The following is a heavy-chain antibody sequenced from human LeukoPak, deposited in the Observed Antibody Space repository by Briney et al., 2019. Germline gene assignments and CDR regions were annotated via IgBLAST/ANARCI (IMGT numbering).Heavy chain of an antibody. CDR3: ARGNWQWLVNYYFDY. J-gene: IGHJ4*02. V-gene: IGHV1-46*01. CDR1: GYTFTSYY. D-gene: IGHD6-19*01. Sequence: ASVKVSCKASGYTFTSYYMHWVRQAPGQGLEWVGIINPSGGSTSYAQKFQGRVTMTRDTSTSTVYMELSSLRSEDTAVYYCARGNWQWLVNYYFDYWGQGTLVTVSS. CDR2: INPSGGST.